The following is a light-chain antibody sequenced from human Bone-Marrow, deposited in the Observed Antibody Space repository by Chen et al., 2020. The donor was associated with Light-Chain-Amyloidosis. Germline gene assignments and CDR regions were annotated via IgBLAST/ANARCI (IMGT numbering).Light chain of an antibody. V-gene: IGLV2-14*03. Sequence: QSALTQPASVSGSPGQSITISCTGTSSDVGHYNYVYWYQQHPGKAPKILINDVSNRPSGVSNRFSGSKSGNTASLAISGLQAEDEADYYCSSYTSTYTLRFGGGTKLTVL. J-gene: IGLJ2*01. CDR1: SSDVGHYNY. CDR3: SSYTSTYTLR. CDR2: DVS.